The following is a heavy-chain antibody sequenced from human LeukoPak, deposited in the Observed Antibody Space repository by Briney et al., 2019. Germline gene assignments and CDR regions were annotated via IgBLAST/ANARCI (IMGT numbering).Heavy chain of an antibody. V-gene: IGHV4-34*01. Sequence: SETLSLTCAVYGGSFSGYYWSWIRQPPGKGLEWIGEINHSGSTNYNPSLKSRVTISVDTSKNQFSLKLSSVTAADTAVYYCARGVKYYDSSGYPHFDYWGQGTLVTVSS. CDR3: ARGVKYYDSSGYPHFDY. D-gene: IGHD3-22*01. CDR1: GGSFSGYY. CDR2: INHSGST. J-gene: IGHJ4*02.